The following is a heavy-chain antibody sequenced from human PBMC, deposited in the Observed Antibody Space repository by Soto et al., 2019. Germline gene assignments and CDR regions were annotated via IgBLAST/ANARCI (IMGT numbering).Heavy chain of an antibody. CDR1: GGSISSSSYY. CDR3: ARGRYGMDV. V-gene: IGHV4-39*01. J-gene: IGHJ6*02. CDR2: IYYSGST. Sequence: SETLSLTCTVSGGSISSSSYYWGWIRQPPGKGLEWIGSIYYSGSTYYNPSLKSRVTISVDTSKNQFSLKLSPVTAADTAVYYCARGRYGMDVWGQGTTVTVSS.